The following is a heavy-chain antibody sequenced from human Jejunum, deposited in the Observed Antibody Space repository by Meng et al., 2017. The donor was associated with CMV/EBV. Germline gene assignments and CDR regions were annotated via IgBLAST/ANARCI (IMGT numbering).Heavy chain of an antibody. D-gene: IGHD3-10*01. J-gene: IGHJ4*02. CDR2: IPTFGDSA. CDR1: GFAFRRAP. Sequence: GFAFRRAPMSRVRQAPGKGLEWVSTIPTFGDSAYYADFVRGRFTISRDNSKDTLYLEMTDLRVEDTALYYCAARVGPSGSYYFDSWGQGSLVTVSS. V-gene: IGHV3-23*01. CDR3: AARVGPSGSYYFDS.